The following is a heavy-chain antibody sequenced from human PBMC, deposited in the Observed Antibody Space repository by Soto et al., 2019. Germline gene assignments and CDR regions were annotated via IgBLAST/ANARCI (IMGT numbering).Heavy chain of an antibody. V-gene: IGHV4-30-4*01. CDR3: ARRYCTNGVCPRPFDY. D-gene: IGHD2-8*01. CDR2: IYYSGST. CDR1: GGSISSGDYY. Sequence: QVQLQESGPGLVKPSQTLSLTCTVSGGSISSGDYYWSWIRQPPGKGLEWIGYIYYSGSTYYNPSLKSRVTISVDTSKNQFSLKLSSVTAADTAVYYCARRYCTNGVCPRPFDYWGQGTLVTVSS. J-gene: IGHJ4*02.